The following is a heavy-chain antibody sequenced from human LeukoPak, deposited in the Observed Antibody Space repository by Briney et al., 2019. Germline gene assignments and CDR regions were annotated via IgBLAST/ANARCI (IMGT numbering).Heavy chain of an antibody. J-gene: IGHJ4*02. V-gene: IGHV4-59*12. Sequence: SETLSLTCTVSGGSISSYYWSWIRQPPGKGLEWIGYIYYSGSTNYNPSLKSRVTISVDTSNNQFSLKLSSVTAADTAVYYCARGNILCSGGSCSTNIDYWGQGTLVTVSS. D-gene: IGHD2-15*01. CDR3: ARGNILCSGGSCSTNIDY. CDR1: GGSISSYY. CDR2: IYYSGST.